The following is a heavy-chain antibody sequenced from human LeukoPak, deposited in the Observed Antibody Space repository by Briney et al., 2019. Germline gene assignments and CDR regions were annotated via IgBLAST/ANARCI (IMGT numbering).Heavy chain of an antibody. CDR2: INHSGST. CDR1: GGSFSGYY. V-gene: IGHV4-34*01. J-gene: IGHJ3*02. CDR3: ARPAATIHANPNAFDI. Sequence: SETLSLTCAVYGGSFSGYYWSWIRQPPGKGLEWIGEINHSGSTNYNPSLKSRVTISADTSKNQFSLKLSSVTAADTAVYYCARPAATIHANPNAFDIWGQGTMVTVSS. D-gene: IGHD2-2*01.